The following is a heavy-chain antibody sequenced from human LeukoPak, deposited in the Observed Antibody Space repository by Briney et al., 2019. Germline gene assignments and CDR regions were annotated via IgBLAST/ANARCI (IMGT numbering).Heavy chain of an antibody. D-gene: IGHD1-26*01. CDR1: GYTFTGYY. CDR2: INPNIGGT. Sequence: VASVKASCKASGYTFTGYYMHWVRQAPGQGLEWMGRINPNIGGTNYAQKFQGRVTMTRDTSISTIYMELSRLRSDDTAVYYCARVGAGLNDAFDIWGQGTMVTVSS. V-gene: IGHV1-2*06. J-gene: IGHJ3*02. CDR3: ARVGAGLNDAFDI.